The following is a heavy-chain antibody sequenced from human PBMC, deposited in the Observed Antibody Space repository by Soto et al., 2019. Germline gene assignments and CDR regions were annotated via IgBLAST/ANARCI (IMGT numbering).Heavy chain of an antibody. CDR2: IIPILGIA. V-gene: IGHV1-69*02. CDR3: ARALLYCSGGSCHDWFDP. Sequence: QVQLVQSGAEVKKPGSSVKVSCKASGGTFSSYTISWVRQAPGQGLEWMGRIIPILGIATYAQKFQGRVTITADKSTSTAYMELSSLRSEDTAVYYCARALLYCSGGSCHDWFDPWGQGTLVTVSS. D-gene: IGHD2-15*01. J-gene: IGHJ5*02. CDR1: GGTFSSYT.